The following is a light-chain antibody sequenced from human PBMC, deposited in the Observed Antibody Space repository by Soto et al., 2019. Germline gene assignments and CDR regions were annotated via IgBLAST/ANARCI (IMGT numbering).Light chain of an antibody. CDR1: SSDVGSYNF. CDR2: DVT. Sequence: QSALIQPASVSGSPGQSITISCTGTSSDVGSYNFVSWYQHHPGKAPQLMIYDVTKRPSGISDRFSGSKSGNTASLTISGLQADDEADYYCCSYAGSSTFVVFGGGTKLTVL. J-gene: IGLJ2*01. CDR3: CSYAGSSTFVV. V-gene: IGLV2-23*02.